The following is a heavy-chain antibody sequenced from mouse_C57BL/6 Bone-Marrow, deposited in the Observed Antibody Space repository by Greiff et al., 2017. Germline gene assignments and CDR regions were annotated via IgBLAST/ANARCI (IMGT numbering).Heavy chain of an antibody. D-gene: IGHD1-2*01. CDR2: IDPANGNT. Sequence: EVQLQQSVAELVRPGASVKLSCTASGFNIKNTYMPWVKQRPEQGLEWIGRIDPANGNTKYAPKFQGKDPITADTYSNTAYLQLSILTSEDTAIYYCARRPGYRRYFDVWGTVTTVTVAS. V-gene: IGHV14-3*01. CDR1: GFNIKNTY. CDR3: ARRPGYRRYFDV. J-gene: IGHJ1*03.